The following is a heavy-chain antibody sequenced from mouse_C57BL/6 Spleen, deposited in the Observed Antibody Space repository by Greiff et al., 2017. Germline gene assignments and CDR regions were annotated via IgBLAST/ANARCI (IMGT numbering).Heavy chain of an antibody. CDR3: ARGEIYYDYAGYFDV. V-gene: IGHV1-81*01. CDR1: GYTFTSYG. D-gene: IGHD2-4*01. Sequence: VQLQQSGAELARPGASVKLSCKASGYTFTSYGISWVKQRTGQGLEWIGEIYPRSGNTYYNEKFKGKATLTADKSSSTAYMELRSLTSEDSAVYFCARGEIYYDYAGYFDVWGTGTTVTVSS. J-gene: IGHJ1*03. CDR2: IYPRSGNT.